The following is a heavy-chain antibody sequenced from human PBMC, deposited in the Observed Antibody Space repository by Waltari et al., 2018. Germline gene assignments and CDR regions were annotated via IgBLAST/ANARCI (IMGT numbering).Heavy chain of an antibody. D-gene: IGHD5-12*01. CDR1: GDSMSTTDV. CDR2: VRLSGKT. CDR3: ARDRGRGLYLDP. V-gene: IGHV4-4*02. Sequence: QLQLQESGPGLVKPSGTLSLNCAVFGDSMSTTDVWNWVRQPPGKGLEWIGQVRLSGKTNYTPSFASRVSISVDTYNNQFSLRVTSATAADTAVYYCARDRGRGLYLDPWGPGTLVTVSP. J-gene: IGHJ5*02.